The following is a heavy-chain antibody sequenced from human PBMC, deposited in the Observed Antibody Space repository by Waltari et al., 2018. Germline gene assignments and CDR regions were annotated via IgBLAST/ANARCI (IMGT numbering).Heavy chain of an antibody. Sequence: EVQLLESGGGLLHPGGSLRLSCAAPGFTSSNSARNWVRQAPGKGLQWGSSISGSGASTFYTDSVKGRFIISRDNSKNTLYLQMNSLRAEDTALYYCAKVEGNGPLGIDYWGQGTLVTVSS. D-gene: IGHD3-16*01. CDR3: AKVEGNGPLGIDY. J-gene: IGHJ4*02. CDR1: GFTSSNSA. V-gene: IGHV3-23*01. CDR2: ISGSGAST.